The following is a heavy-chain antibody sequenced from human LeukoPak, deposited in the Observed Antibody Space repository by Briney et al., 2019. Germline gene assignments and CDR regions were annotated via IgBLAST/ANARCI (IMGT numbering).Heavy chain of an antibody. D-gene: IGHD3-22*01. Sequence: ASVKVSCAASGYTFTGYYMHWVRQAPGQGLEWMGWINPNSGGTNYAQKFQGRVTMTRDTSISTAYMELGRLRSDDTAVYYCARESGGYYFDYWGQGTLVTVSS. CDR2: INPNSGGT. CDR3: ARESGGYYFDY. J-gene: IGHJ4*02. V-gene: IGHV1-2*02. CDR1: GYTFTGYY.